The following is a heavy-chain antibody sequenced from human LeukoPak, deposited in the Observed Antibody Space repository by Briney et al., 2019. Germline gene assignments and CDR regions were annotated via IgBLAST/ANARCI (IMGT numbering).Heavy chain of an antibody. J-gene: IGHJ4*02. CDR1: GFTFSSYW. V-gene: IGHV3-7*01. CDR2: IKQDGSEK. CDR3: ARCIWFGEFGY. D-gene: IGHD3-10*01. Sequence: GGFLRLSCAASGFTFSSYWMSWVRQAPGKGLEWVANIKQDGSEKYYVDSVKGRFTISRDNAKNSLYLQMNSLRAEDTAVYYCARCIWFGEFGYWGQGTLVTVSS.